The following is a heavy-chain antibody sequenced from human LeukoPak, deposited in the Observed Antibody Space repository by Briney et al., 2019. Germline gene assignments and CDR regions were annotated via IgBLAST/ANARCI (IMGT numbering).Heavy chain of an antibody. J-gene: IGHJ4*02. D-gene: IGHD4-23*01. V-gene: IGHV3-74*01. CDR3: ARDDYGGRGEFDY. CDR2: INSDWSTT. Sequence: GGSLRLSCAASGFTFSSYWMHLVRPAPGKGLVWVSRINSDWSTTSYADSVKGRFTISRDNAKNTLYLQMNSLRAEDTAVYYCARDDYGGRGEFDYWGQGTLVTVSS. CDR1: GFTFSSYW.